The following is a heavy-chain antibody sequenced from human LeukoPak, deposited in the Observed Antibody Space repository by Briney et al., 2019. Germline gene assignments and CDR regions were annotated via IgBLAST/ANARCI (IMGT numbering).Heavy chain of an antibody. V-gene: IGHV3-64*01. Sequence: GGSLRLSCAASGFTFSSYAMHWVRQAPGKGLEYVSAISSNGGSTYYANSVKGRFTISRDSSKNTLYLQMGSLRAEDMAVYYCAGGLGDGYNAASDPPLWGQGTLVTVSS. CDR1: GFTFSSYA. J-gene: IGHJ4*02. CDR3: AGGLGDGYNAASDPPL. CDR2: ISSNGGST. D-gene: IGHD5-24*01.